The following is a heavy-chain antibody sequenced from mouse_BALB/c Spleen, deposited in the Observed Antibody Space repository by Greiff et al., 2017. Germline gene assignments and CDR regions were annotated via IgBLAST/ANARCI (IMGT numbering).Heavy chain of an antibody. V-gene: IGHV14-3*02. CDR3: ARGSYYDYDVYAMGY. CDR1: GFNIKDTY. J-gene: IGHJ4*01. CDR2: IDPANGNT. Sequence: EVQVVESGAELVKPGASVKLSCTASGFNIKDTYMHWVKQRPEQGLEWIGRIDPANGNTKYDPKFQGKATITADTSSNTAYLQLSSLTSEDTAVYYCARGSYYDYDVYAMGYWGQGTSVTVSA. D-gene: IGHD2-4*01.